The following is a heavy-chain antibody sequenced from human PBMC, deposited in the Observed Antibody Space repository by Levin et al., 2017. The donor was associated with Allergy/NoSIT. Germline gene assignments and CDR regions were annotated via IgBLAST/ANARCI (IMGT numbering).Heavy chain of an antibody. V-gene: IGHV1-2*07. CDR1: GYTFSGYY. CDR3: ATSPLYLGSYSPPYDS. D-gene: IGHD1-26*01. J-gene: IGHJ4*02. Sequence: ASVKVSCKPSGYTFSGYYIHWVRQAPGQGLEWMGWINANSGGPNNAHKFQGRVTLTRDTSITTAHMELTWLRSADTAVYYCATSPLYLGSYSPPYDSWGQGTLVTVSS. CDR2: INANSGGP.